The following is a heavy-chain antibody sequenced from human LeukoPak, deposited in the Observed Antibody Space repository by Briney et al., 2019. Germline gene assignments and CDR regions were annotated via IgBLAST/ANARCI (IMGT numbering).Heavy chain of an antibody. D-gene: IGHD3-10*01. CDR3: AKDGGRDMVRGVIPNWFDP. CDR2: ISWDGGST. J-gene: IGHJ5*02. V-gene: IGHV3-43D*04. CDR1: GFTFDDYA. Sequence: GGSLRLSCAASGFTFDDYAMHWVRQAPGKGLEWVSLISWDGGSTYYADSVKGRFTISRDSSKNSLYLQMNSLRAEDTALYYCAKDGGRDMVRGVIPNWFDPWGQGTLVTVSS.